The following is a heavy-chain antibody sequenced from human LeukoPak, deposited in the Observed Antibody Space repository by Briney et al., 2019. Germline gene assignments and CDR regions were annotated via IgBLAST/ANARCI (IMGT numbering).Heavy chain of an antibody. V-gene: IGHV3-30*02. J-gene: IGHJ4*02. CDR2: IRYDGSNE. CDR3: AKLLTGGYSYGQNDC. CDR1: GFSFSSYG. D-gene: IGHD5-18*01. Sequence: GGSLRLSCAASGFSFSSYGMHWVRQAPGKGLEWVAFIRYDGSNEYYADSVKGRFTISRDNSKNTLYLQMNSLRAEDTAVYYCAKLLTGGYSYGQNDCWGQGTLVTVSS.